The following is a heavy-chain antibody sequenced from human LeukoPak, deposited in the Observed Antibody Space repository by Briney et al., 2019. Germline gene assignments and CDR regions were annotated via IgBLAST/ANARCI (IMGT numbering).Heavy chain of an antibody. CDR2: INPNSGGT. CDR3: ATRGTGAVAFDM. D-gene: IGHD1-1*01. V-gene: IGHV1-2*02. CDR1: GYTITGKY. J-gene: IGHJ3*02. Sequence: GASVKVSCKASGYTITGKYLHWVRQAPGQGLEWMGWINPNSGGTTYAQKFQGRVTMTRDTSISTAYMELSRLRSDDTAVYYCATRGTGAVAFDMWGQGTMVTVSS.